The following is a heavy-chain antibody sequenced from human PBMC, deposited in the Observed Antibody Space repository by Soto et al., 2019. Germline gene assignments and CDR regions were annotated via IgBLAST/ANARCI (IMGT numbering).Heavy chain of an antibody. CDR1: GFTFKTHA. CDR3: GKDVGDYVPYYYGVDV. Sequence: QVQLVESGGGVVQPGTSLRLSCAASGFTFKTHAMHWVRQAPGKGLEWMAVIAYDGNEKFYADSVKGRFTISRDNSKNGLYLQINNLGNEDTAVYYCGKDVGDYVPYYYGVDVWGQGTTVTVSS. CDR2: IAYDGNEK. J-gene: IGHJ6*02. D-gene: IGHD1-26*01. V-gene: IGHV3-30*18.